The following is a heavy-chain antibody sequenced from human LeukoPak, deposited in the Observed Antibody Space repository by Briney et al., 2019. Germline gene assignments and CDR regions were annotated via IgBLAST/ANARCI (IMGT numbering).Heavy chain of an antibody. V-gene: IGHV3-48*04. J-gene: IGHJ4*02. Sequence: QPGGSLRLSCAASGFTFSSYIMNWVRQAPGKGLEWVSSISSSSTTIYYADSVKGRFTISRDNAENSLYLQMNSLRAEDTAVYYCARRVPNQVITDYFDYWGQGTLVTVSS. CDR1: GFTFSSYI. CDR3: ARRVPNQVITDYFDY. CDR2: ISSSSTTI. D-gene: IGHD3-16*01.